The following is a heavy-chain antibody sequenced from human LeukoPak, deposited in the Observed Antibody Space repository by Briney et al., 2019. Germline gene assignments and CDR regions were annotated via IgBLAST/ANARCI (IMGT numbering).Heavy chain of an antibody. CDR2: ISSTSSTI. J-gene: IGHJ4*02. CDR1: GLTFSTSS. Sequence: GGSLRLSCAASGLTFSTSSMNWVRQAPGKGLEWVSYISSTSSTIHYADSVKGRFTISRDNAKNSLYLQMNSLRDEDTAVYYCASSLGGLERPFDYWGQGTLLTVSS. V-gene: IGHV3-48*02. D-gene: IGHD1-1*01. CDR3: ASSLGGLERPFDY.